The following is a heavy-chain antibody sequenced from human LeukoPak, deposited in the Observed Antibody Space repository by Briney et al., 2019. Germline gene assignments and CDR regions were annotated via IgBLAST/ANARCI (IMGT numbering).Heavy chain of an antibody. J-gene: IGHJ4*02. CDR3: AREGGSSSPYFDY. CDR1: GGTFSSYA. CDR2: IISIFGTA. V-gene: IGHV1-69*05. D-gene: IGHD6-6*01. Sequence: SVKVSCKASGGTFSSYAISWVRQAPGQGLEWMGGIISIFGTANYAQKFQGRVTITTDETTSTAYMELSSLRSEDTAVYYCAREGGSSSPYFDYWGQGTLVTVSS.